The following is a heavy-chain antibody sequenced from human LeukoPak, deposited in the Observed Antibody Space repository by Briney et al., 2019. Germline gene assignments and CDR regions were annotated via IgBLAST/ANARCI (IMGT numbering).Heavy chain of an antibody. CDR2: IYSGGST. D-gene: IGHD5-18*01. CDR1: GFTVSSNY. J-gene: IGHJ6*02. V-gene: IGHV3-53*01. CDR3: ARERRGYSYIGNDYYYYGMDV. Sequence: GGSLRLSCAASGFTVSSNYRSWVRQAPGKGLEWVSVIYSGGSTYYADSVKGRFTISRDNSKNTLYLQMNSLRAEGTAVYYCARERRGYSYIGNDYYYYGMDVWGQGTTVSVSS.